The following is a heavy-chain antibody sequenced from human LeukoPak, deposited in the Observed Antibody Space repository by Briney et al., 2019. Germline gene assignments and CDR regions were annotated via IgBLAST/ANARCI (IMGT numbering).Heavy chain of an antibody. D-gene: IGHD3-10*01. CDR1: GYTFTSYA. J-gene: IGHJ4*02. Sequence: ASVKVSCKASGYTFTSYAMNWLRQAPGQGLEWMGWINTNTGNPTYAQGFTGRFVFSLDTSVSTAYLQIGSLKPEDTAVYYCAREGPYYYGSGSYYNSPSFDYWGQGTLVTVSS. CDR3: AREGPYYYGSGSYYNSPSFDY. V-gene: IGHV7-4-1*01. CDR2: INTNTGNP.